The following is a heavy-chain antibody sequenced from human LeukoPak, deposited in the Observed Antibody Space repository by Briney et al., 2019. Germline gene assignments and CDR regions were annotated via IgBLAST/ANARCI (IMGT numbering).Heavy chain of an antibody. J-gene: IGHJ4*02. D-gene: IGHD7-27*01. CDR3: ARPNWGRYYFDY. Sequence: GGSLRLSCAGSGFSFSNYWMSWVRRAPGEGLEWMGIIYPGDSDIRYSPSFQGQVTISADNSISTAYLQWTSLKASDTAIYYCARPNWGRYYFDYWGQGTLVTVSS. CDR1: GFSFSNYW. V-gene: IGHV5-51*01. CDR2: IYPGDSDI.